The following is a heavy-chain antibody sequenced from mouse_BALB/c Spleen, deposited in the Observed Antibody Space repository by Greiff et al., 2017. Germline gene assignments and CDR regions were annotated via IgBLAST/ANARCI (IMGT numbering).Heavy chain of an antibody. CDR2: ISNGGGST. V-gene: IGHV5-12-2*01. Sequence: DVKLVESGGGLVQPGGSLKLSCAASGFTFSSYTMSWVRQTPEKRLEWVAYISNGGGSTYYPDTVKGRFTISRDNAKNTLYLQMSSLKSEDTAMYYCARHGYYEDYAMDYWGQGTSVTVSS. CDR1: GFTFSSYT. D-gene: IGHD2-3*01. CDR3: ARHGYYEDYAMDY. J-gene: IGHJ4*01.